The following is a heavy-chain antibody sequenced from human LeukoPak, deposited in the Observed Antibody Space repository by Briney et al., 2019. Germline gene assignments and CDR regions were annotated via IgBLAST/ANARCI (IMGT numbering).Heavy chain of an antibody. CDR3: ARATYDSSAVDAFDI. CDR1: GFTFRDYF. D-gene: IGHD3-22*01. CDR2: TNTAGNTI. Sequence: GGSLRLSCAASGFTFRDYFMSWNRQAPGKGLEWVAYTNTAGNTIYYADSMKGRFTISRDNAKNSLYLQMNTLRAEDTAVYYCARATYDSSAVDAFDIWGQGTMVTVSP. V-gene: IGHV3-11*01. J-gene: IGHJ3*02.